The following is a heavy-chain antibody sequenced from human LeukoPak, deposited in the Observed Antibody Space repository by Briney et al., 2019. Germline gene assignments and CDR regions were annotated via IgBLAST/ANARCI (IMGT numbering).Heavy chain of an antibody. J-gene: IGHJ4*02. CDR2: INSDGSST. CDR1: GFTFSDYW. CDR3: ARAVRAHPPADF. V-gene: IGHV3-74*01. Sequence: GGSLRLSCAASGFTFSDYWMHWVRQAPGKGLVWVSRINSDGSSTTYADSVRGRSSISRDNAKNTLYLHLDSLRAEDTGVYYCARAVRAHPPADFWGQGTLVTVSS. D-gene: IGHD3-3*01.